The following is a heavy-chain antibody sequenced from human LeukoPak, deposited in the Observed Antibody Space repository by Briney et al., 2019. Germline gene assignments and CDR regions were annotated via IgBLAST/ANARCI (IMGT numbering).Heavy chain of an antibody. V-gene: IGHV3-30*02. CDR1: GFTFRDFG. CDR3: VKGGSSSHNWFDP. CDR2: IRNDGSKD. Sequence: GGSLRLSCAASGFTFRDFGMHWVRQAPGKGLEWVAFIRNDGSKDYYPDSVKGRFTISRDNSRTTLYLQMHSLGIEDTAVYYCVKGGSSSHNWFDPWGQGILVTVSS. D-gene: IGHD6-13*01. J-gene: IGHJ5*02.